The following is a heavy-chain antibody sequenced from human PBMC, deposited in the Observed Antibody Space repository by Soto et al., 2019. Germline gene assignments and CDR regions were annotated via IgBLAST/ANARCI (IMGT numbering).Heavy chain of an antibody. CDR1: SGSISSSNW. CDR3: ARDGRYCSSTSCRGVWYFDL. V-gene: IGHV4-4*02. CDR2: IYHSGST. Sequence: ETLSLTCAVSSGSISSSNWWSWVRQPPGKGLEWIGEIYHSGSTNYNPSLKSRVTISVDKSKNQFSLKLSSVTAADTAVYYCARDGRYCSSTSCRGVWYFDLWGRGTLVTVSS. J-gene: IGHJ2*01. D-gene: IGHD2-2*01.